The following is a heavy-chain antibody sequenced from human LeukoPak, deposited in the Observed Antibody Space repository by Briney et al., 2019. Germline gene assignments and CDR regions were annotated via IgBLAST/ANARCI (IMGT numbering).Heavy chain of an antibody. CDR3: ATEQTSGSSL. J-gene: IGHJ3*01. CDR2: ISAYNGNT. Sequence: ASVKVSCKASGYTFTSYGISWVRQAPGQGLEWMGWISAYNGNTNYAQKLQGRVTMTEDTSTDTAYMELSSLRSEDTAVYYCATEQTSGSSLWGQGTMVTVSS. CDR1: GYTFTSYG. V-gene: IGHV1-18*01. D-gene: IGHD1-26*01.